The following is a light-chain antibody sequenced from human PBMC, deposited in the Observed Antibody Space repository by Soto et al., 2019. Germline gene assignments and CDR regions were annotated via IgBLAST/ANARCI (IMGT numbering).Light chain of an antibody. CDR2: LNSDGSH. CDR1: SGHSSYT. CDR3: QTWGTGIEV. J-gene: IGLJ3*02. V-gene: IGLV4-69*01. Sequence: QAVLTQSPSASDSLGASVKLTCTLSSGHSSYTIAWHQQQPEKGPRYLMTLNSDGSHSKGDGIPDRFSGSSSGAERYLSISSLQSEDEADYYCQTWGTGIEVFGGGTKLT.